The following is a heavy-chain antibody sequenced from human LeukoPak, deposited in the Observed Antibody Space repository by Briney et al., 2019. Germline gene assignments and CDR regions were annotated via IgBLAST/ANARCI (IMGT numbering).Heavy chain of an antibody. Sequence: SETLSLTCTVSGGSISSSYYYWGWIRQPPGKGLEWIGYIYYSGSTNYNPSLKSRVTISVDTSKNQFSLKLSSVTAADTAVYHCARGYSSGWYEWGYWGQGTLVTVSS. CDR1: GGSISSSYYY. D-gene: IGHD6-19*01. V-gene: IGHV4-61*05. CDR2: IYYSGST. J-gene: IGHJ4*02. CDR3: ARGYSSGWYEWGY.